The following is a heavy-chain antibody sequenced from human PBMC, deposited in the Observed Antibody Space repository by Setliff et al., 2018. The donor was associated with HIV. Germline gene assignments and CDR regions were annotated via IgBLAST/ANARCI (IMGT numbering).Heavy chain of an antibody. D-gene: IGHD2-21*02. CDR2: IVPIFGTT. CDR3: ARGVGYCAGDCYSTYYYDYMDV. J-gene: IGHJ6*03. Sequence: SVKVSCKASGGTFSSYTISWVRQAPGQGLEWMGGIVPIFGTTKSAQKFQGRVTITADESTSTAYMGLNGLRSEDTAVYYCARGVGYCAGDCYSTYYYDYMDVWGKGTTVNVS. V-gene: IGHV1-69*13. CDR1: GGTFSSYT.